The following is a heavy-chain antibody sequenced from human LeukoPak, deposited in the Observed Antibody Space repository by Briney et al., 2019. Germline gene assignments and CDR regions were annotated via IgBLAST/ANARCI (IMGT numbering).Heavy chain of an antibody. V-gene: IGHV4-34*01. D-gene: IGHD2-15*01. CDR2: INHSGST. J-gene: IGHJ4*02. Sequence: SETLSLTCAVYGGSFSGYYWSWIRQPPGKGLEWIGEINHSGSTNHNPSLKSRVTISVDTPKNQFSLKLSSVTAADTAVYYCASASIAALDYWGQGTLVTVSS. CDR1: GGSFSGYY. CDR3: ASASIAALDY.